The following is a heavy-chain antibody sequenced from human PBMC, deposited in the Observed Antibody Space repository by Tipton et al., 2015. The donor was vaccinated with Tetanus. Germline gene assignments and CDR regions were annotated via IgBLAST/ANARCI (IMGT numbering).Heavy chain of an antibody. D-gene: IGHD6-13*01. V-gene: IGHV4-61*01. CDR2: VSDTGTT. CDR1: GGSVRSGSYY. J-gene: IGHJ4*02. Sequence: TLSLTCTVSGGSVRSGSYYWNWIRQPPGKGLEWIGFVSDTGTTNYKPSLGSRVSMSVDTSKNQFSLRLDSVTAADTAVYYCARGWGSSWYYFDYWGQGILVTVSS. CDR3: ARGWGSSWYYFDY.